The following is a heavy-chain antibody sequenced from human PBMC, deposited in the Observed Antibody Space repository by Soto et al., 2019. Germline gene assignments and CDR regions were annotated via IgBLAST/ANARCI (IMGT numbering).Heavy chain of an antibody. CDR3: ARDLHGAFTTMVY. CDR1: GYTFSNYY. Sequence: ASVKVSCKASGYTFSNYYIHWVRQAPGQGLEWMGIVNPNGYTSTLAQKFQGRLTVTSDTSTNTVYMGLGSLTPEDTAVYFCARDLHGAFTTMVYWGQGTLVTVSS. V-gene: IGHV1-46*01. CDR2: VNPNGYTS. D-gene: IGHD5-18*01. J-gene: IGHJ1*01.